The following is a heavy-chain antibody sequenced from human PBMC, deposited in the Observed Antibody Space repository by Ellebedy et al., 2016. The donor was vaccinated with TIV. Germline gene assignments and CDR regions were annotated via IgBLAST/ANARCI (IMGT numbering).Heavy chain of an antibody. V-gene: IGHV4-59*01. J-gene: IGHJ3*02. CDR3: ARVVWQLPVSYAFDI. D-gene: IGHD2-15*01. Sequence: MPSETLSLTCTVSGGSISSYYWSWIRQPPGKGLEWIGSISYSGSTNYNPSLKSRVTISVDTSKNQFSLKLNSVTAADTAFYYCARVVWQLPVSYAFDIWGHGTTVTVSS. CDR1: GGSISSYY. CDR2: ISYSGST.